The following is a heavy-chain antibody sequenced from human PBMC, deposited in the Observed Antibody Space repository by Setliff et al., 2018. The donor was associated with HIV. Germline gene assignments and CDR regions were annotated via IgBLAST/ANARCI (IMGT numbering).Heavy chain of an antibody. D-gene: IGHD6-19*01. CDR2: VYSTGST. J-gene: IGHJ6*03. CDR1: GGSIENLY. V-gene: IGHV4-59*11. Sequence: SETLSLTCTVSGGSIENLYWTWIRQPSGRGLEWIGYVYSTGSTKYNPSLKSRATMSDDTSKNQISLTLTSVSAADTAVYYCASTSMGMARKPIWYYHMDVWGHGITVTVSS. CDR3: ASTSMGMARKPIWYYHMDV.